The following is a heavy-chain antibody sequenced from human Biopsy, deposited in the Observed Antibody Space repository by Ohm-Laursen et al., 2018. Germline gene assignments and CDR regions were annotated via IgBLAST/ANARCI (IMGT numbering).Heavy chain of an antibody. CDR3: TGDSGGLGDY. CDR2: IHGDERSA. Sequence: GSLRLSCAASGFTVYNNYMTWVRQAPGKGLEWVSRIHGDERSATYAEPVKGRFTISRDNAKNTLHLQMNSLRAEDTAVYYCTGDSGGLGDYWGQGTLVTVSS. V-gene: IGHV3-74*03. CDR1: GFTVYNNY. J-gene: IGHJ4*02. D-gene: IGHD2-8*02.